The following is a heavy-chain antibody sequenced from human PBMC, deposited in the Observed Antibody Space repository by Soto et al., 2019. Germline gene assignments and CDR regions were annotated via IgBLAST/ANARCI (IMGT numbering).Heavy chain of an antibody. CDR3: TTTKLGHGSGSYRYYYYYMDV. CDR2: IKSKTDGGTT. D-gene: IGHD3-10*01. CDR1: GFTFSNAW. J-gene: IGHJ6*03. Sequence: GGSLRLSCAASGFTFSNAWMSWVRQAPGKGLEWVGRIKSKTDGGTTDYAAPVKGRFTISRDNSKNTLYLQMNSLKTEDTAVYYCTTTKLGHGSGSYRYYYYYMDVWGKGTTVTVSS. V-gene: IGHV3-15*01.